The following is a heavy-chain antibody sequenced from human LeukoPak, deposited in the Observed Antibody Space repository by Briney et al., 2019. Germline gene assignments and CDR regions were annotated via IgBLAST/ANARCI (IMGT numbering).Heavy chain of an antibody. CDR3: AREYDFWSGYLAAAEY. Sequence: GRTLRLSCAASGFTFSDYYTSWVREAPREGLERVSYISSSGGTIYYADSVKGRFTIYRDNAKNSLYLQMNSLRAEDTAVYYCAREYDFWSGYLAAAEYWGQGTLVTVSS. D-gene: IGHD3-3*01. CDR2: ISSSGGTI. J-gene: IGHJ4*02. V-gene: IGHV3-11*01. CDR1: GFTFSDYY.